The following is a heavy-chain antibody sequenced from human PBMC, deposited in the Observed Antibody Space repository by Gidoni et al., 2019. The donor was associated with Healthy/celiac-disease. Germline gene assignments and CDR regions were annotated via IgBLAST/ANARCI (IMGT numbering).Heavy chain of an antibody. V-gene: IGHV4-34*01. CDR1: GGSFSGYY. D-gene: IGHD1-26*01. Sequence: QVQLQQWGAGLLKPSETLSLTCAVYGGSFSGYYWSWIRQPPGKGLEWIGEINHSGSTNYNPSLKSRVTISVDTSKNQFSLKLSSVTAADTAVYYCASPKGGGYWGQGTLVTVSS. J-gene: IGHJ4*02. CDR2: INHSGST. CDR3: ASPKGGGY.